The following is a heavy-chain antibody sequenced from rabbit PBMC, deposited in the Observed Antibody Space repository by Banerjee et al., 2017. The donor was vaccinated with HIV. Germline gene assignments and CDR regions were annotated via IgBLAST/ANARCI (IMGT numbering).Heavy chain of an antibody. J-gene: IGHJ4*01. CDR3: ARDSYYAYGYGGYDL. D-gene: IGHD6-1*01. V-gene: IGHV1S45*01. CDR2: IYAGGSGST. CDR1: GFSFSSSYY. Sequence: QEQLEESGGGLVQPEGSLALTCKASGFSFSSSYYMCWVRQAPGKGLEWIGCIYAGGSGSTYYASWAKGRFTISKTSSTTVTLQMTSLTAADTATYFCARDSYYAYGYGGYDLWGPGTLVTVS.